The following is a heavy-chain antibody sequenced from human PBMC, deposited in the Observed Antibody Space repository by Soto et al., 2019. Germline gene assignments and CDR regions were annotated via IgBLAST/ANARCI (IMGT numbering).Heavy chain of an antibody. D-gene: IGHD6-19*01. Sequence: GGSLRLSCVASGFSLANYPMNWVRQTPGKGLEWISYSSPRGDTIYYADSVEGRFTISRDNARNSLSLHMSSLRDEDSALYYSAKGPDTNVGWPYYFESWGQGVPVTVSS. CDR2: SSPRGDTI. J-gene: IGHJ4*02. CDR3: AKGPDTNVGWPYYFES. V-gene: IGHV3-48*02. CDR1: GFSLANYP.